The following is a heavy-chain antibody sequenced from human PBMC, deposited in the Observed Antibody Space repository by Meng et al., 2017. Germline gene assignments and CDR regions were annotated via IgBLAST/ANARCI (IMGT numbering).Heavy chain of an antibody. Sequence: VPLVQAGAEVKKPGATVEISCEVFGYTFTDCYMNWVQQAPGKGLEWMGLVNPEDGETIYAEKFQGRVTITADTSTDTAYMELSSLRSEDTAVYYCATDLYRDWFDPWGQGTLVTVSS. CDR1: GYTFTDCY. V-gene: IGHV1-69-2*01. D-gene: IGHD1-26*01. J-gene: IGHJ5*02. CDR3: ATDLYRDWFDP. CDR2: VNPEDGET.